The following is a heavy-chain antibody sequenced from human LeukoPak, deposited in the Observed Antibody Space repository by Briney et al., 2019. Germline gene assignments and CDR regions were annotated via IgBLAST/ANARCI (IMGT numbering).Heavy chain of an antibody. V-gene: IGHV3-48*01. D-gene: IGHD5-18*01. CDR3: ASGGSAMVTFYYYYMDV. Sequence: GGSLRLSCAASGFSFSSYSMNWVRQAPGKGLEWVSYISSSSSTIYYADSVKGRFTISRDNAKNSLYLQMNSLRAEDTAVYYCASGGSAMVTFYYYYMDVWGKGTTVTVSS. CDR2: ISSSSSTI. CDR1: GFSFSSYS. J-gene: IGHJ6*03.